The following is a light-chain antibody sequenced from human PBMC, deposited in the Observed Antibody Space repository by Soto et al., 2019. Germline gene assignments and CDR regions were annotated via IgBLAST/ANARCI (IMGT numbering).Light chain of an antibody. Sequence: DIQMTQSPSTLSAYIGDRVTITCRASRSINTGLAWYQQKSGKAPKLLIYDVSNLEGGVPSRFSGSGSGTEFTLTISSLQTDDFATYYCQQYNSYSSWTFGQGTKVDI. CDR1: RSINTG. CDR3: QQYNSYSSWT. CDR2: DVS. V-gene: IGKV1-5*01. J-gene: IGKJ1*01.